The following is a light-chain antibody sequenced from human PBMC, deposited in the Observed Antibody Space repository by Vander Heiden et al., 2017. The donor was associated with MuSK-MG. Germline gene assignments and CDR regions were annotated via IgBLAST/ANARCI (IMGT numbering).Light chain of an antibody. V-gene: IGKV3-11*01. CDR2: DAA. Sequence: EIVLTQSPATLSLSPGESATLSCRASQSVSSYLAWYQQKPSQAPRLLIYDAANRGTGVPARFSGRGFGADVTLTISSRVPEDVAGYYGQQPSNWPSLTFGGGTKVEIK. CDR3: QQPSNWPSLT. CDR1: QSVSSY. J-gene: IGKJ4*01.